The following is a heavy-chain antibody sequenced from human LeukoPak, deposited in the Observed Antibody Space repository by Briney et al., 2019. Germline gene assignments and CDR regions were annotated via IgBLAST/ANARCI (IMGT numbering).Heavy chain of an antibody. CDR1: GFTFSDYY. CDR3: AREPLISGQHDAFDI. J-gene: IGHJ3*02. CDR2: ISSSGSTI. Sequence: GGSLRLPCAASGFTFSDYYMSWIRQAPGKELEWVSYISSSGSTIYYADSVKGRFTISRDNAKNSLYLQMNSLRAEDTAVYYCAREPLISGQHDAFDIWGQGAMVTVSS. D-gene: IGHD5-12*01. V-gene: IGHV3-11*04.